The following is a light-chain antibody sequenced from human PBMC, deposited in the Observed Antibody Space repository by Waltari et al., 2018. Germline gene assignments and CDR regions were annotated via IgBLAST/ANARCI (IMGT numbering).Light chain of an antibody. CDR2: AAS. J-gene: IGKJ2*01. V-gene: IGKV1-39*01. Sequence: DVQMTQSPPSLSASVGDSFTITCRASQSISGQLNWYQHKPGKGPNLLIYAASSLQNGVPSRFSVTRSGTDFSLTISSLQPEDFATYYCQQSYTLPYTFGQGTKLEI. CDR1: QSISGQ. CDR3: QQSYTLPYT.